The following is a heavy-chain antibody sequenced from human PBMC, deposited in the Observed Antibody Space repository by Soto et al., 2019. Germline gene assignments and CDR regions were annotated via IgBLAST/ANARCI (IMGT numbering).Heavy chain of an antibody. Sequence: QVQLQQWGAGLLKPSETLSLTCAVYGRSFSGYQWIWIRQPPGKGLEWIGEINHSGIPNYNSSLESRVPISIDTSKTQFSLKLSSVTAADTAAYYCARGWRAAFDYWGEGTLGTVSS. CDR2: INHSGIP. D-gene: IGHD6-25*01. CDR3: ARGWRAAFDY. V-gene: IGHV4-34*01. J-gene: IGHJ4*02. CDR1: GRSFSGYQ.